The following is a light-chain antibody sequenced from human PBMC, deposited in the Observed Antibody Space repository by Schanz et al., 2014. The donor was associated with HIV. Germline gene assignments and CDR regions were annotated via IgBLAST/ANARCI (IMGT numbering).Light chain of an antibody. CDR1: QSISSY. CDR2: KAS. V-gene: IGKV1-5*03. CDR3: QHYGSS. Sequence: DIQMTQSPSTLSASVGDRVTITCRASQSISSYLAWYQQKPGKAPNLLIYKASSLESGVPSRFSGSGSGTEFALTISSLQPEDFAVYYCQHYGSSFGPGTKVDIK. J-gene: IGKJ3*01.